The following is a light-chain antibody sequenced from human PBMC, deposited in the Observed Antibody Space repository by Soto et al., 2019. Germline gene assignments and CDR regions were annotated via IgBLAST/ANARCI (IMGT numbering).Light chain of an antibody. CDR2: DVS. V-gene: IGKV1-5*01. CDR1: QTISSW. Sequence: DIQMTQSPSTLSASVGDRVTITCRASQTISSWLAWYQQKPGKAPKLLIYDVSTLGSGVPARFSGRGSGTDFTLTISSLHPDDFATYYCQQCNAFWTFGQGTKVDI. CDR3: QQCNAFWT. J-gene: IGKJ1*01.